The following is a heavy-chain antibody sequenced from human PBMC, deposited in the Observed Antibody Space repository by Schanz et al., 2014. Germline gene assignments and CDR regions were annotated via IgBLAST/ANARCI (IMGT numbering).Heavy chain of an antibody. CDR1: GFTVRTFA. D-gene: IGHD3-22*01. J-gene: IGHJ4*02. CDR2: ISSTSSYI. Sequence: EVQVLESGEGLVEAGGSLRLSCAASGFTVRTFAMNWVRQAPGKGLEWVSSISSTSSYIFYADSVKGRFTISRDNSKNTLYLQMNSLRAEDTAIYFCAKDAAYYDSVIFPDHWGQGTLVTVSS. CDR3: AKDAAYYDSVIFPDH. V-gene: IGHV3-21*04.